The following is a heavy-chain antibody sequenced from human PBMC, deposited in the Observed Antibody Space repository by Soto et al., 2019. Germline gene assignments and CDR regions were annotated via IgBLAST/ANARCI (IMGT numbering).Heavy chain of an antibody. J-gene: IGHJ5*02. V-gene: IGHV1-2*02. Sequence: ASVKVSCKASGYTFTGYYMYWVRQAPGQGLEWMGWINPNSGGTNYAQKFQGRVTMTRDTSISTAYMELSRLRSDDTAVYYCARDYMTTVTTSRGNWFDPWGQGTLVTVSS. CDR1: GYTFTGYY. CDR3: ARDYMTTVTTSRGNWFDP. D-gene: IGHD4-17*01. CDR2: INPNSGGT.